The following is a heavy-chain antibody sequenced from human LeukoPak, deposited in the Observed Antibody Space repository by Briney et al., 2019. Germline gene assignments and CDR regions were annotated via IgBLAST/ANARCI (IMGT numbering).Heavy chain of an antibody. D-gene: IGHD3-16*01. CDR3: ARGKSRGGHIDY. CDR2: IYHSGST. V-gene: IGHV4-38-2*02. Sequence: SETLSLTCTVSGGSISSYYWGWIRQPPGKGLEWIGSIYHSGSTYYNPSLKSRVTISVDTSKNQFSLKLRSVTAADTAVYYCARGKSRGGHIDYWGQGTLVTVSS. J-gene: IGHJ4*02. CDR1: GGSISSYY.